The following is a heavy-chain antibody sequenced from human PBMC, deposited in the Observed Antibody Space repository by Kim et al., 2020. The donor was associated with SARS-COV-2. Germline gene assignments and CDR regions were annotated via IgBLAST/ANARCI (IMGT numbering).Heavy chain of an antibody. V-gene: IGHV3-7*03. D-gene: IGHD3-22*01. CDR3: ASNYDSSGN. J-gene: IGHJ4*02. CDR1: GFTFSSYW. CDR2: IKQEGSEK. Sequence: GGSLRLSCAASGFTFSSYWMSWVRRAPGKGLEGVANIKQEGSEKYYVDSVKGRFTISRDNAKNSLYLQMNSLRAEDTAVYYCASNYDSSGNWGQGTLVTVSS.